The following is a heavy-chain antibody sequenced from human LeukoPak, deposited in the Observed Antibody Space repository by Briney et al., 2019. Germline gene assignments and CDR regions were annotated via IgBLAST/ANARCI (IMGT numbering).Heavy chain of an antibody. CDR3: ARGRVAAMGWFDP. Sequence: GGSLRLSCAASGFTFSSYWMHWVRQDPGKGLVWVSSINPDGGTTNNADSVKGRFTISRDNAKNTLYLQMSSLRAEDSAVYYCARGRVAAMGWFDPWGQGTLVTVSS. D-gene: IGHD2-2*01. V-gene: IGHV3-74*01. J-gene: IGHJ5*02. CDR1: GFTFSSYW. CDR2: INPDGGTT.